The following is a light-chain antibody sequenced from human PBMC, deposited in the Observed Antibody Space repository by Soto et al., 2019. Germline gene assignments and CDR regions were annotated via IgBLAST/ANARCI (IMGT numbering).Light chain of an antibody. Sequence: DIEMTQSPSTLSAYVRDRFTIXXRASQSISSRLAWYQQKPGKAPKXLIYAASTLQSGVPSRFSGSGAGTDFTLTISSLQPEDVATYYCQKYNSAPLTFGGGTKVDIK. CDR3: QKYNSAPLT. V-gene: IGKV1-27*01. J-gene: IGKJ4*01. CDR1: QSISSR. CDR2: AAS.